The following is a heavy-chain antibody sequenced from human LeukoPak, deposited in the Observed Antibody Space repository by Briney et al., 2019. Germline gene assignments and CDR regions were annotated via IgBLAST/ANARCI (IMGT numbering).Heavy chain of an antibody. CDR3: ARVPHAMVRGVIITEFYFDY. CDR1: GFTFSSYA. D-gene: IGHD3-10*01. J-gene: IGHJ4*02. V-gene: IGHV3-21*01. Sequence: GGSLRLSCAASGFTFSSYAMSWVRQAPGKGLEWVSGISGSSNIYYADSVKGRFTISRDNAKNSLYLQMNSLRAEETAVYYCARVPHAMVRGVIITEFYFDYWGQGTLVTVSS. CDR2: ISGSSNI.